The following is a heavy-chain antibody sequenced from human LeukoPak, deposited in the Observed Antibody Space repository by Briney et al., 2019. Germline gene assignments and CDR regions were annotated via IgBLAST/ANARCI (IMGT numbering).Heavy chain of an antibody. CDR1: GYSISSGFY. J-gene: IGHJ3*02. V-gene: IGHV4-38-2*02. Sequence: SETLSLTCSVSGYSISSGFYWGWIRQPPGKGLEWIGSMFHSGSTYYKPSFKSRVTISAGTSKNQLSLKLSSVTAADTAVYYCARVRHGAFDIWGQGTMVTVSS. CDR2: MFHSGST. CDR3: ARVRHGAFDI.